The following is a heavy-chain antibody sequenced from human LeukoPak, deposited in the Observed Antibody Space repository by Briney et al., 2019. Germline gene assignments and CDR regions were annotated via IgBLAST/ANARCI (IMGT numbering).Heavy chain of an antibody. D-gene: IGHD3-9*01. J-gene: IGHJ5*02. CDR1: GGTFSSYA. CDR3: AISYDILPPRGEWGSYNWFDP. Sequence: ASVKVSCKASGGTFSSYAISWVRQAPGQGLEWMGGIIPIFGTANYAQKFQGRVTITADESTSTAYMELSSLRSGDTAVYYCAISYDILPPRGEWGSYNWFDPWGQGTLVTVSS. V-gene: IGHV1-69*13. CDR2: IIPIFGTA.